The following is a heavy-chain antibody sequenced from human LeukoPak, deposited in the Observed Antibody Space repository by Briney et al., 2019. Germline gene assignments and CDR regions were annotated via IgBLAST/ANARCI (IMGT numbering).Heavy chain of an antibody. V-gene: IGHV1-18*01. Sequence: ASVKVSCKASGYTFTSYGISWVRQAPGQGLEWMGWMSAYNGNTNYAQKLQGRVTMTTDTSTSTAYMELRSLRSDDTAVYYCARDIVVVPAAINWFDPWGQGTLVTVSS. CDR1: GYTFTSYG. CDR2: MSAYNGNT. J-gene: IGHJ5*02. D-gene: IGHD2-2*02. CDR3: ARDIVVVPAAINWFDP.